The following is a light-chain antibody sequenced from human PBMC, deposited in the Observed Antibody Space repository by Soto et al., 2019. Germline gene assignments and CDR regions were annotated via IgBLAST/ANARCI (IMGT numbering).Light chain of an antibody. V-gene: IGKV1-39*01. CDR3: QQSYSTPDT. CDR1: QSISSY. Sequence: DIPMTQSPSSLSASVGDRVTITCRASQSISSYLNWYQQKPGKAPKLLIYAASSLQSGVPSRFSGSGSGTDFTLPISSLQPEDFATYYCQQSYSTPDTFGGGTKVEIK. CDR2: AAS. J-gene: IGKJ4*01.